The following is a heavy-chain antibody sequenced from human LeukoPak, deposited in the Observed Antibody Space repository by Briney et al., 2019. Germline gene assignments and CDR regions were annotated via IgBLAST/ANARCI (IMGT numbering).Heavy chain of an antibody. Sequence: GGSLRLSCAASGFTFSSYGMSWVRQAPGKGLEWVSAISGSGGSTYYADSVKGRFTISRDNSKNTLYLQMNSLRAEDTAVYYCAKGSGSSWILGYWGQGTLVTVSS. J-gene: IGHJ4*02. CDR1: GFTFSSYG. V-gene: IGHV3-23*01. CDR3: AKGSGSSWILGY. D-gene: IGHD6-13*01. CDR2: ISGSGGST.